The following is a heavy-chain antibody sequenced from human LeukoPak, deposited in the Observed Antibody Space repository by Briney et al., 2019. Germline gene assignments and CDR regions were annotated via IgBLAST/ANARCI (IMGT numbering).Heavy chain of an antibody. J-gene: IGHJ3*02. CDR2: IYSGGDT. CDR1: GFTVSGNY. Sequence: GGSLRLSCAASGFTVSGNYMSWVRQALGKGLECVAVIYSGGDTYYADSVKGRFTISRDKSKNTLSLQMNSLRAEDTAVYYCARDLITGDMDAFDIWGQGTMVTVSS. CDR3: ARDLITGDMDAFDI. D-gene: IGHD7-27*01. V-gene: IGHV3-53*01.